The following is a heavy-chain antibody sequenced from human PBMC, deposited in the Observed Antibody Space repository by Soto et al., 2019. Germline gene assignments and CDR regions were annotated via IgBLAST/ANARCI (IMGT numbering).Heavy chain of an antibody. CDR3: AHSPGYYDFWSGYYNWFDP. CDR2: IYWDDDK. Sequence: SGPTLVNPTQTLTLTCTFSGFSLSTSGVGVGWIRRPPGKALEWLALIYWDDDKRYSPSLKSRLTITKGTSKNQVVLTMTNMDPVDTATYYCAHSPGYYDFWSGYYNWFDPWGQGTLVTVSS. D-gene: IGHD3-3*01. V-gene: IGHV2-5*02. J-gene: IGHJ5*02. CDR1: GFSLSTSGVG.